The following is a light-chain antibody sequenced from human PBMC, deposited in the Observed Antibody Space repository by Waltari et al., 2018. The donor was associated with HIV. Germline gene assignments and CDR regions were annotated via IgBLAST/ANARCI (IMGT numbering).Light chain of an antibody. Sequence: QSALTQPASVSGSPGQAITISCTGTSSDVGSYNLFSWYQQHPGKAPKLMIYEVSKRPSGVSNRFSVSKSGNTASLTISGLQAEDEADYYCCSYAGSSTPVFCGGTKLTVL. CDR3: CSYAGSSTPV. CDR2: EVS. V-gene: IGLV2-23*02. J-gene: IGLJ2*01. CDR1: SSDVGSYNL.